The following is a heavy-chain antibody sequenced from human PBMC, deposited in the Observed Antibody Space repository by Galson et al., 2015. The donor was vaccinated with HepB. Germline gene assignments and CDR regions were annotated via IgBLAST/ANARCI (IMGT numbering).Heavy chain of an antibody. Sequence: SLRLSCAASGFTFSSYAMHWVRQAPGKGLEWVASIWYDGSHKYYGGSVKGRFTISRDNSKNTLYLEMNSLRAEDTAVYYCARAQITTILGYPDYWGQGTLVTVSS. J-gene: IGHJ4*02. V-gene: IGHV3-33*03. CDR3: ARAQITTILGYPDY. D-gene: IGHD3-22*01. CDR1: GFTFSSYA. CDR2: IWYDGSHK.